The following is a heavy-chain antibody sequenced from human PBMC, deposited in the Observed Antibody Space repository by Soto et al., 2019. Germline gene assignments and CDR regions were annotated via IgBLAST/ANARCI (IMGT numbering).Heavy chain of an antibody. D-gene: IGHD1-26*01. CDR3: AKEAGAGFKS. Sequence: QVHLVQSGAEMKKPGSSVKVSCKVSGGDLRNSGISWVRQAPGQGLEWMGGIFPLLAMVDYSQKFQGRVTITADESTSISYLDLGSLKSADTAVYYCAKEAGAGFKSWGQGTLVIVSS. CDR2: IFPLLAMV. CDR1: GGDLRNSG. V-gene: IGHV1-69*04. J-gene: IGHJ4*02.